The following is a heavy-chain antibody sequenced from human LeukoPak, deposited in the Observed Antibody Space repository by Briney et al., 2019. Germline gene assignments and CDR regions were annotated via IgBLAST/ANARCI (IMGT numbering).Heavy chain of an antibody. J-gene: IGHJ4*02. CDR1: GESISGFY. V-gene: IGHV4-59*01. CDR3: ARGVVIAPQTFDY. D-gene: IGHD2-21*01. CDR2: IYYSGST. Sequence: SETLSLTCTVSGESISGFYWTWIRQPPGKGPEWIGYIYYSGSTNYNPSLESRVTISVDTSKNQFSLKLSSVTAADTAVYYCARGVVIAPQTFDYWGQGTLVTVSS.